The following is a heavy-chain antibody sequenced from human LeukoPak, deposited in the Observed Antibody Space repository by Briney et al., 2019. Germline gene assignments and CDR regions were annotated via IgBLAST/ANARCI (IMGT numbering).Heavy chain of an antibody. CDR2: TYFRSKWYN. CDR1: GDSLLNDITT. CDR3: ARESGHAFEV. J-gene: IGHJ3*01. Sequence: SQTLSETLALSGDSLLNDITTWNWIRQSPSRGLEWLGRTYFRSKWYNDYAVSVKSRITINPDTSKNQLSLQLNSVTPEDTAVYFCARESGHAFEVTGHGKTCTVSS. D-gene: IGHD1-1*01. V-gene: IGHV6-1*01.